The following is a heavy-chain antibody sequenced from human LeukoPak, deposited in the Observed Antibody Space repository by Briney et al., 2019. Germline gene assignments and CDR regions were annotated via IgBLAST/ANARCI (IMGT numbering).Heavy chain of an antibody. CDR3: TKVLVRGVMALVYFDS. V-gene: IGHV3-23*01. Sequence: GGSLRLSCATSGCTFNNFAMSWIRQAPGKGLEWVAALSGSGGSTYYADSVKGRFTISRDNSKDTLYLQMHSLRAEDTAIYFCTKVLVRGVMALVYFDSWGQGTLVTVSS. D-gene: IGHD3-10*01. J-gene: IGHJ4*02. CDR1: GCTFNNFA. CDR2: LSGSGGST.